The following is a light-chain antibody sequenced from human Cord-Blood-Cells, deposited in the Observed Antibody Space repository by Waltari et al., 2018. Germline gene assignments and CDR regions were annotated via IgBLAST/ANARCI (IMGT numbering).Light chain of an antibody. CDR3: AAWDDSLNGWV. CDR1: SSNIGSNT. Sequence: QSVLTQPPSASGTPGQRVTISCSGRSSNIGSNTVNWYQQLPGTAPKLLIYSNNQRPSGVPDRFSGSKSGTSASLAISVLQSEDEADYYCAAWDDSLNGWVFGGGTKLTVL. V-gene: IGLV1-44*01. CDR2: SNN. J-gene: IGLJ3*02.